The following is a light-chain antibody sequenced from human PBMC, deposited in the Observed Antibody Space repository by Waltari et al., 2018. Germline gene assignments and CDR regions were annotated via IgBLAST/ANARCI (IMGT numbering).Light chain of an antibody. V-gene: IGLV7-46*01. J-gene: IGLJ3*02. CDR1: TGAVTSGHY. Sequence: QAVVTQEPSLTVSPGGTVTLTCGSSTGAVTSGHYPYWFQQKTGQAPRTLIYDTSDKHFWTPARFSGSLLGGKAALTLSGAQPEDEADYYCLLSYSGVRLYWVFGGGTKLTVL. CDR2: DTS. CDR3: LLSYSGVRLYWV.